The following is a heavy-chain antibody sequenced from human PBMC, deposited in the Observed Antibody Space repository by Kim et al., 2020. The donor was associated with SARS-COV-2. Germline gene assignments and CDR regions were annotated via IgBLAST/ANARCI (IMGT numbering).Heavy chain of an antibody. J-gene: IGHJ4*02. CDR1: GGSISSYY. V-gene: IGHV4-59*13. CDR3: ARFSGGDCYFGCTGTLDY. CDR2: IYYSGST. Sequence: SETLSLTCTVSGGSISSYYWSWIRQPPGKGLEWIGYIYYSGSTNYNPSLKSRVTISVDTSKNQFSLKLSSVTAADTAVYYCARFSGGDCYFGCTGTLDYWGQGTLVTVSS. D-gene: IGHD2-21*02.